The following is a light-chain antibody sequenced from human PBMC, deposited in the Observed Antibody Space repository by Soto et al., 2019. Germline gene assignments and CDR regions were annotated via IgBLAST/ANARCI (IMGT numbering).Light chain of an antibody. CDR2: DAS. CDR3: QQYDNPPLT. J-gene: IGKJ4*01. CDR1: QDISNY. V-gene: IGKV1-33*01. Sequence: DIQTTQSPSSLSASVGDRVTITCQASQDISNYLNWYQQKPGKAPKLLIYDASNLETGVPSRFSGSGSGTDFTFTISSLQPEDIATYYCQQYDNPPLTFGGGTKVDIK.